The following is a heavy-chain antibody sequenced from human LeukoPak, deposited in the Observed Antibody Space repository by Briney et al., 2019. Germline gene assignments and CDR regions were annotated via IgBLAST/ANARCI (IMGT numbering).Heavy chain of an antibody. CDR2: ISAYNGNT. Sequence: ASVKVSCKASGYTFTSYGISWVRQAPGQGLEWMGWISAYNGNTNYAQKFQGRVTITADTSTDTAYMELSSLRSEDTAVYYRATGEIQLWSLDYWGQGTLVTVSS. D-gene: IGHD5-18*01. J-gene: IGHJ4*02. V-gene: IGHV1-18*01. CDR1: GYTFTSYG. CDR3: ATGEIQLWSLDY.